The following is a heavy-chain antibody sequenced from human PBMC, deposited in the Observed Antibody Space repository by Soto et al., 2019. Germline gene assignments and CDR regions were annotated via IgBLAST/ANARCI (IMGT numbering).Heavy chain of an antibody. CDR2: ISSSSSTI. CDR1: GFTFSSYS. V-gene: IGHV3-48*02. D-gene: IGHD3-22*01. Sequence: PGGSLRLSCAASGFTFSSYSMNWVRQAPGKGLEWVSYISSSSSTIYYADSVKGRFTISRDNAKNSLYLQMNSLRDEDTAVYYCARSMIVVVIAPDAFDIWGQGTMVTVSS. J-gene: IGHJ3*02. CDR3: ARSMIVVVIAPDAFDI.